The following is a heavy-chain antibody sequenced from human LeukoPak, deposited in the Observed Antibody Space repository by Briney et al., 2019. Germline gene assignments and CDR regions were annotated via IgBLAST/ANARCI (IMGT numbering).Heavy chain of an antibody. CDR2: INAGHGNT. Sequence: ASVKVSCKASGYTFTSYAMHWVRQAPGQRLEWMGWINAGHGNTKYSQEFQGRVTMTRDTSISTAYMELSRLRSDDTAVYYCARGTYYYDSSFRHYFDYWGQGTLVTVSS. J-gene: IGHJ4*02. CDR1: GYTFTSYA. D-gene: IGHD3-22*01. CDR3: ARGTYYYDSSFRHYFDY. V-gene: IGHV1-3*01.